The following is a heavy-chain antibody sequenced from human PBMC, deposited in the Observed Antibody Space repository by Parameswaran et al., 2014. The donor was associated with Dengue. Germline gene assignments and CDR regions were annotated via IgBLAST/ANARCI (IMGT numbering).Heavy chain of an antibody. J-gene: IGHJ6*02. CDR3: ARAGYSNNSAYYYYGMDV. D-gene: IGHD4-11*01. Sequence: VRQAPGKGLEWLSYITNSGSYTNYADSVKGRFTISRDNAKNSLSLHMYSLRAEDTAVYYCARAGYSNNSAYYYYGMDVWGQGTTVTVSS. V-gene: IGHV3-11*06. CDR2: ITNSGSYT.